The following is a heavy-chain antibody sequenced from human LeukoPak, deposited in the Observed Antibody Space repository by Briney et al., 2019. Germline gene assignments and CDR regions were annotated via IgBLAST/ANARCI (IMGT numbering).Heavy chain of an antibody. CDR1: GYTFTTYY. Sequence: ASVKVSCKASGYTFTTYYIHWVRQAPGQGLEWMGLIYPSAGSTTYAQKFQGRVTMTSDTSTSTVYMELSSLRSEDTAVYYCARDGRFLEWLEEVVRGYYMDVWGKGTTVTVSS. CDR3: ARDGRFLEWLEEVVRGYYMDV. D-gene: IGHD3-3*01. CDR2: IYPSAGST. V-gene: IGHV1-46*01. J-gene: IGHJ6*03.